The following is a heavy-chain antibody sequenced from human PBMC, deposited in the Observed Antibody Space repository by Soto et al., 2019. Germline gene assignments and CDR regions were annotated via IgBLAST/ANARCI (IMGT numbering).Heavy chain of an antibody. J-gene: IGHJ4*02. CDR2: ISYDGSNK. Sequence: QVHLVESGGGVVQPGRSLRLSCAASGFTFSSYAMHWVRQAPGKGLEWVAVISYDGSNKFYADSVKGQFTISRDNSKNTLHLQVNSLRPEDTAVYYCARFSGSSYYFDYWGQGTLVTVSS. V-gene: IGHV3-30-3*01. D-gene: IGHD1-26*01. CDR3: ARFSGSSYYFDY. CDR1: GFTFSSYA.